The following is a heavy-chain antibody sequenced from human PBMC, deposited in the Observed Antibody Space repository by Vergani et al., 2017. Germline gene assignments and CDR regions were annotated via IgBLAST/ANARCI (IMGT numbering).Heavy chain of an antibody. J-gene: IGHJ6*02. V-gene: IGHV3-21*01. Sequence: EVQLVESGGGLVKPGGSLRLSCAASGFTFSSYSMNWVRQATGKGLEWVSSISSSSSYIYYADSVKGRFTISRDNATSALDLQMNSLRAEDTAVYYCARLDYVILTGYYIGAPSCYYYGMDVWGQGTTVTVSS. CDR3: ARLDYVILTGYYIGAPSCYYYGMDV. CDR2: ISSSSSYI. D-gene: IGHD3-9*01. CDR1: GFTFSSYS.